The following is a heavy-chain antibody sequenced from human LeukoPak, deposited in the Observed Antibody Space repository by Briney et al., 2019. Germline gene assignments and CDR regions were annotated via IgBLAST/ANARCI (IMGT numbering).Heavy chain of an antibody. Sequence: GGSLRLSCEATGFSFSSYAMSWVRQAPGEGLEWVSASSGSGDSADYADAMKGRFTISRDNSKSTLYLQMTSLRVDDTAVYYCASTYSSGTYYFDYWGQGTLVTVSS. CDR1: GFSFSSYA. D-gene: IGHD6-19*01. CDR2: SSGSGDSA. CDR3: ASTYSSGTYYFDY. J-gene: IGHJ4*02. V-gene: IGHV3-23*01.